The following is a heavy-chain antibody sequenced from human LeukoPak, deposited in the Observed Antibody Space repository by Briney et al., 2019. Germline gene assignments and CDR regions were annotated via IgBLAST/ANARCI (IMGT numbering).Heavy chain of an antibody. D-gene: IGHD6-19*01. J-gene: IGHJ4*02. CDR3: ARWWTSVAFDY. Sequence: GRSLRLSCAASGFTFSSYAMHWVRQAPGKGLEWVAVISYDGSNKYYADSVKGRFTISRDNSKDTLYLQMNSLRAEDTAVYYCARWWTSVAFDYWGQGVLVTVSS. V-gene: IGHV3-30-3*01. CDR2: ISYDGSNK. CDR1: GFTFSSYA.